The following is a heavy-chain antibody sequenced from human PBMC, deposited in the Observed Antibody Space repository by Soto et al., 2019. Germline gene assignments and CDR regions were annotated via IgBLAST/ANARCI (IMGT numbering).Heavy chain of an antibody. CDR2: INPSGGST. J-gene: IGHJ4*02. CDR3: AREGIAAAGTPPHFDY. Sequence: QGLEWMGIINPSGGSTSYAQKFQGRVTMTRDTSTSTVYMELSSLRSEDTAVYYCAREGIAAAGTPPHFDYWGQGTLVTVSS. D-gene: IGHD6-13*01. V-gene: IGHV1-46*01.